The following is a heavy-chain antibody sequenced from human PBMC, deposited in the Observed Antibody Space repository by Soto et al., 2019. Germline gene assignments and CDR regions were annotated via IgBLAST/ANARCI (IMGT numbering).Heavy chain of an antibody. CDR1: GYTFTSYG. CDR3: ARGPYCSGGSCYSWFPRSRLLDY. Sequence: ASVKVSCKASGYTFTSYGISWVRQAPGQGLEWMGWISAYNGNTNYAQKLQGRVTMTTDTSTSTAYMELRSLRSDDTAVYYCARGPYCSGGSCYSWFPRSRLLDYWGQGTLVTVSS. J-gene: IGHJ4*02. V-gene: IGHV1-18*01. D-gene: IGHD2-15*01. CDR2: ISAYNGNT.